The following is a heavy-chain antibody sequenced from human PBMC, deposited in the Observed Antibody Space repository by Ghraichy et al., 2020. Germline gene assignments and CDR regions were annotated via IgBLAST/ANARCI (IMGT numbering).Heavy chain of an antibody. CDR1: GGSISSSSYY. CDR3: ARVVPAALSLGMDV. D-gene: IGHD2-2*01. V-gene: IGHV4-39*01. J-gene: IGHJ6*02. CDR2: IYYSGST. Sequence: SETLSLTCTVSGGSISSSSYYWGWIRQPPGKGLEWIGSIYYSGSTYYNPSLKSRVTISVDTSKNQFSLKLSSVTAADTAVYYCARVVPAALSLGMDVWGQGTTVTVSS.